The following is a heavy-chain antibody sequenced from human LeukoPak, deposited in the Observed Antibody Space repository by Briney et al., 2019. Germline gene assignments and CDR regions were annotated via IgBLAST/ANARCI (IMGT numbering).Heavy chain of an antibody. CDR2: IYHDERT. CDR1: GFSVSSLY. V-gene: IGHV3-53*01. J-gene: IGHJ4*02. CDR3: ARERVTTTSFDY. Sequence: QPGGSLRLSCAASGFSVSSLYMSWVRQAPGKGLEWVSVIYHDERTDYADSVRGRFTISRDNSKNTLYLQLNSLRADDTAVYYCARERVTTTSFDYWGQGTLVTVSS. D-gene: IGHD4-17*01.